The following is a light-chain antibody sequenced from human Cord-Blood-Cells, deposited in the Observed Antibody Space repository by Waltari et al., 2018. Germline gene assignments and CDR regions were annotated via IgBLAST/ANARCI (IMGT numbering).Light chain of an antibody. CDR1: QSVLYNSNNKNY. CDR3: QQYYSTPPYT. CDR2: WAS. J-gene: IGKJ2*01. Sequence: DIVMTQSPDSLAVSLGERATINCKSSQSVLYNSNNKNYLAWYQQKPGQPPKLLIYWASTRESGGPDRFSGSGSGTDFTLTISSLQAEDVAVYYCQQYYSTPPYTFGQGTKLEIK. V-gene: IGKV4-1*01.